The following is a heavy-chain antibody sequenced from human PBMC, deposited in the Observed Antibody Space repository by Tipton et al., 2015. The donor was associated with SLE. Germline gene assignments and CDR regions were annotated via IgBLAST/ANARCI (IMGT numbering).Heavy chain of an antibody. Sequence: SLRLSCAASGFTFSSYWMSWVRQAPGKGLEWVANIKQDGSEKYYVDSVKGRFTISRDNAKNSLYLQMNSLRAEDTAVYYCARELYDVEAIGAFDIWGQGTMVTVSS. J-gene: IGHJ3*02. CDR1: GFTFSSYW. CDR3: ARELYDVEAIGAFDI. CDR2: IKQDGSEK. D-gene: IGHD3-3*01. V-gene: IGHV3-7*01.